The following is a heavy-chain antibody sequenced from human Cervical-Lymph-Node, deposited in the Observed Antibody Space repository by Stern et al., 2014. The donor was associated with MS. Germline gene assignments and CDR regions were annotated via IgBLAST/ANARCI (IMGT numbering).Heavy chain of an antibody. CDR2: INPNSCDT. Sequence: VHLVESGAEVKKPGASVKVSCRASGYTFTGYYMHWVRQAPGKGLEWMGQINPNSCDTNYAQRFQGRVTMTRDTSLSTAYMELSRLTSDDTAVYYCARDLSEIYYYYYGMDVWGQGTTVTVSS. V-gene: IGHV1-2*06. CDR3: ARDLSEIYYYYYGMDV. CDR1: GYTFTGYY. J-gene: IGHJ6*02. D-gene: IGHD5-24*01.